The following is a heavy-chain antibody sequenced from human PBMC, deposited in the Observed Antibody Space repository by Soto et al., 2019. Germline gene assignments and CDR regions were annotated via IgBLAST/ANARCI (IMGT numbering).Heavy chain of an antibody. J-gene: IGHJ4*02. D-gene: IGHD4-17*01. V-gene: IGHV3-23*01. Sequence: PGGSLRLSCAASGFTFSSHAMSWVRQAPGKGLEWVSAISGSGVSTYYADSVKGRFTISRDNSKNTLYLQMNSLRAEDTAVYYCAKHYGDYVLAPYFDYWGQGTLVTVSS. CDR1: GFTFSSHA. CDR2: ISGSGVST. CDR3: AKHYGDYVLAPYFDY.